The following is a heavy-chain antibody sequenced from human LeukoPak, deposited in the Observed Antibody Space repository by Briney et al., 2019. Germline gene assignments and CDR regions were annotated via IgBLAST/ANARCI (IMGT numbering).Heavy chain of an antibody. V-gene: IGHV7-4-1*02. CDR3: ARADSSGYPGFFDY. D-gene: IGHD3-22*01. Sequence: GASVKVFCKASGYTFTNYVMNWVRQAPGQGLEWMGWINTNTGNPTYAQGFTGRFVFSLDTSVSTAYLQISSLKAEDTAVYYCARADSSGYPGFFDYWGQGTLVTVSS. J-gene: IGHJ4*02. CDR1: GYTFTNYV. CDR2: INTNTGNP.